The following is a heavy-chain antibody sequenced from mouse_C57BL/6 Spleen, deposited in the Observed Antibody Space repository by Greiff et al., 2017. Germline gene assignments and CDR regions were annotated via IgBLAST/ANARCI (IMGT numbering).Heavy chain of an antibody. CDR3: ARSLLPPWYFDV. CDR1: GYTFTDYY. J-gene: IGHJ1*03. CDR2: INPNNGGT. V-gene: IGHV1-26*01. D-gene: IGHD2-3*01. Sequence: VQLQQSGPELVKPGASVKISCKASGYTFTDYYMNWVKQSHGKSLEWIGDINPNNGGTSYNQKFKCKATLTVDKSSSTAYMELRSLTSEDSAVYDCARSLLPPWYFDVWGTGTTVTVSS.